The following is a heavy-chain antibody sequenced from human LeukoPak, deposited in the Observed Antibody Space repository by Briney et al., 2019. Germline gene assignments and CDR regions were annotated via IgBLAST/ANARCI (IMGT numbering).Heavy chain of an antibody. CDR2: IYQSGST. V-gene: IGHV4-39*01. J-gene: IGHJ4*02. Sequence: PSETLSLTCTVSGGSISSVSNSWGWIRQPPGKGLEWIGSIYQSGSTYYNPPLKSRVTISVDTSKNQISLKLSSVTAADTAVYYCVRHSRVVAFDYWGQGNLVTVSS. CDR1: GGSISSVSNS. CDR3: VRHSRVVAFDY. D-gene: IGHD2-15*01.